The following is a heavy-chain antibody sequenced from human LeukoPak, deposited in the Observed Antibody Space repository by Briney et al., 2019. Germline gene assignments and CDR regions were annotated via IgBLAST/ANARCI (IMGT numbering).Heavy chain of an antibody. D-gene: IGHD5-18*01. CDR1: GGSISSGDYY. J-gene: IGHJ4*02. Sequence: SQTLSLTCTVSGGSISSGDYYWSWIRQPPGKGLEWIGYIYYSGSTYYNPSLKSRVTISVDKSQNQFSLKLSSVADADVAVYDCARDGRGYSDGYFDYWGQGTLVTVSS. CDR3: ARDGRGYSDGYFDY. V-gene: IGHV4-30-4*01. CDR2: IYYSGST.